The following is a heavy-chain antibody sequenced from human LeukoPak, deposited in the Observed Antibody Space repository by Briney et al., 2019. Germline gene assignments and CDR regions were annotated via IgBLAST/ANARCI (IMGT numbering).Heavy chain of an antibody. CDR1: GGSMSSYY. CDR2: ISYSGTT. Sequence: SETLSLTCTVSGGSMSSYYWSWIRQSPGKGLEWVGYISYSGTTNYNPSLKSRVTISLGTSKNRFSLNLTSVTAADTAVYYCARLPGIAAVWGQGTLVIVSS. J-gene: IGHJ1*01. CDR3: ARLPGIAAV. V-gene: IGHV4-59*08. D-gene: IGHD6-13*01.